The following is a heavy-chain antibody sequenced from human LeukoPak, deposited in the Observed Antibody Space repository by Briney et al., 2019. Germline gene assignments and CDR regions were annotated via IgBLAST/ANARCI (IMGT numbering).Heavy chain of an antibody. CDR1: CGYISSGDYY. V-gene: IGHV4-30-4*08. J-gene: IGHJ4*02. D-gene: IGHD1-1*01. Sequence: PSQTLSLTCTVSCGYISSGDYYWSWIRQPPGKGLEWIGYIYYSGSTYYNPSLKSRVTISVDTSKNQFSLKLSSVTAADTAVYYCARVADDWNQFDYWGQGTLVTVSS. CDR3: ARVADDWNQFDY. CDR2: IYYSGST.